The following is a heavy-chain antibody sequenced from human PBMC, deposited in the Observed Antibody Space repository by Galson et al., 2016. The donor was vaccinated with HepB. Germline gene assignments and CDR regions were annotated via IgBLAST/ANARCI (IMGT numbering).Heavy chain of an antibody. V-gene: IGHV1-69*06. CDR3: AREGDGAYFDY. Sequence: SVKVSCKASGDALRNLAINWVRQAPGQGLEWMGGIVPIIGTGNYAQKFQDRLTIVADKSTSTNYMELRSLRSEDTAVYYCAREGDGAYFDYWGQGNLVGVSS. CDR1: GDALRNLA. CDR2: IVPIIGTG. J-gene: IGHJ4*02. D-gene: IGHD3-16*01.